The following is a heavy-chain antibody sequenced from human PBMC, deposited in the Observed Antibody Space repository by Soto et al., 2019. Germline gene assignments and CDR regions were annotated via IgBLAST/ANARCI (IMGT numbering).Heavy chain of an antibody. CDR2: GST. J-gene: IGHJ3*02. Sequence: GSTNYNPSVKSRVTISLDTSKKQLSLKLTSVTAADTAVYYCARSQFMAIDVFNIWGQGTVVTVSS. CDR3: ARSQFMAIDVFNI. V-gene: IGHV4-59*01. D-gene: IGHD6-19*01.